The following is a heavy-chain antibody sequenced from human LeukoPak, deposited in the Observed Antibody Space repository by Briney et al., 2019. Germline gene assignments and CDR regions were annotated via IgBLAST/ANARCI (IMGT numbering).Heavy chain of an antibody. Sequence: PGGSLRLSCAVSGFTFRTSWMSWVRQAPGKGLEWVANIKQDGSKKSYVDSVKGRFTISRDNAKNSLYLQMNSLRAEDTAIYYCTRVGYIDEGIDYWGQGTLVTVSS. CDR3: TRVGYIDEGIDY. CDR2: IKQDGSKK. V-gene: IGHV3-7*04. D-gene: IGHD5-24*01. CDR1: GFTFRTSW. J-gene: IGHJ4*02.